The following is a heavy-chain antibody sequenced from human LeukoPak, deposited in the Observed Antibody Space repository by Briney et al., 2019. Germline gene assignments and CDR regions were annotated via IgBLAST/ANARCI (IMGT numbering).Heavy chain of an antibody. CDR2: IWFDGSHK. Sequence: PGRSLRLSCSASGFTFGSYGMHWVRQAPGKGLEWVAVIWFDGSHKYYADSVKGRFTVSRDNSKNTLFLQMDSLRAEDTAVYYCARFYDSSGYFLFDPWGQGTLVTVSS. CDR1: GFTFGSYG. CDR3: ARFYDSSGYFLFDP. V-gene: IGHV3-33*01. J-gene: IGHJ5*02. D-gene: IGHD3-22*01.